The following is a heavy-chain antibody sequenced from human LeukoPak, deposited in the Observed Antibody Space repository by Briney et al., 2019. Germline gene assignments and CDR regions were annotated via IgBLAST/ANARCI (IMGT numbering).Heavy chain of an antibody. J-gene: IGHJ6*03. V-gene: IGHV4-39*07. CDR1: GGSISSSSYY. D-gene: IGHD6-6*01. Sequence: ETLSLTCTVSGGSISSSSYYWGWIRQPPGKGLEWIGSIYYSGSTYYNPSLKSRVTISVDTSKNQFSLKLSSVTAADTAVYYCARRYSSSSGLPDRKDRYYYYYMDVWGKGTTVTVSS. CDR2: IYYSGST. CDR3: ARRYSSSSGLPDRKDRYYYYYMDV.